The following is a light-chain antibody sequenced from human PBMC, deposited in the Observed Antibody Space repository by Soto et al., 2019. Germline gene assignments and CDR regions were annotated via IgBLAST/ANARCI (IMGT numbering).Light chain of an antibody. CDR1: SSNIGSHS. Sequence: QFVLTQPPSASGTPGQTVTISCSGSSSNIGSHSVNWYQQLPGTAPKLIIYKNNQRPSGVPDRFSDSKSGTSASLAISGLQSGDEADYYCAAWDDSLNGPVFGGGTKVTVL. CDR2: KNN. V-gene: IGLV1-44*01. J-gene: IGLJ3*02. CDR3: AAWDDSLNGPV.